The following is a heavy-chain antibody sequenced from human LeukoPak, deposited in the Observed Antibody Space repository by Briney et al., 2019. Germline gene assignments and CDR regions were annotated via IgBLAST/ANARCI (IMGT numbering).Heavy chain of an antibody. CDR3: ARDNPITIFGVVNFAFDI. Sequence: GASVKVSCKASGYTFTGYYMHWVRQAPGQGLEWMGWINPNSGGTNYAQKFQGRVTMTRDTSISTAYMELSRLRSDDTAVYYCARDNPITIFGVVNFAFDIWGQGTMVTASS. J-gene: IGHJ3*02. V-gene: IGHV1-2*02. CDR2: INPNSGGT. CDR1: GYTFTGYY. D-gene: IGHD3-3*01.